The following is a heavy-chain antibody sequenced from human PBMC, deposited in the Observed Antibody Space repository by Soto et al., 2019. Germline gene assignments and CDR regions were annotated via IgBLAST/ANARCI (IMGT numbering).Heavy chain of an antibody. V-gene: IGHV4-61*01. CDR3: ARDSLALFDS. Sequence: SETLSLTCTVSDGSVSSGSYYWTWIRQPPGKGLEWIGYIYSSGSTLYNPSLKSRVIISVDTSMIQFSLKLSSVTAADTAVYYCARDSLALFDSWGQGTLVTVSS. J-gene: IGHJ4*02. CDR1: DGSVSSGSYY. D-gene: IGHD5-12*01. CDR2: IYSSGST.